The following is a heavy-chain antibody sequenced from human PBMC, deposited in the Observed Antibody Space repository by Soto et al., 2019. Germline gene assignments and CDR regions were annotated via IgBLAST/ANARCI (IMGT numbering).Heavy chain of an antibody. D-gene: IGHD3-16*01. V-gene: IGHV4-34*01. CDR3: ARGSRRGLDY. Sequence: PSETLSLTYAVQRGSFNDYYCGWIRQPPGKGLEWIGEINHSGSTTYNPSLMSRVTISVDTSKNQISLKLNSVTAADTAVYYCARGSRRGLDYWGQGTVVTVSS. J-gene: IGHJ4*02. CDR2: INHSGST. CDR1: RGSFNDYY.